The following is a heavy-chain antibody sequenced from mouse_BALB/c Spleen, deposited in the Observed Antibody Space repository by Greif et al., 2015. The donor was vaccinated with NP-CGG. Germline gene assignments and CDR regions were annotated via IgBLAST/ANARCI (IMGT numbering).Heavy chain of an antibody. CDR3: ARRELTGTGWFAY. Sequence: VKLMESGAELAKPGASVKMSCKASGYTFTSYWMHWVKQRPGQGLEWIGYINPSTGYTEYNQKFKDKATLTADESSSTAYMQLSSLTSEDSAVYYCARRELTGTGWFAYWGQGTLVTVSA. CDR2: INPSTGYT. J-gene: IGHJ3*01. D-gene: IGHD4-1*01. CDR1: GYTFTSYW. V-gene: IGHV1-7*01.